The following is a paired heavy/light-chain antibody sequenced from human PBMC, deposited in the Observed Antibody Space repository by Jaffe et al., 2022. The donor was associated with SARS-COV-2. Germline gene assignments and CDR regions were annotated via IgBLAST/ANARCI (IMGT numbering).Heavy chain of an antibody. J-gene: IGHJ2*01. CDR1: GGSISSGNHY. Sequence: QVQLQESGPGLVKPSQTLSLTCTVSGGSISSGNHYWTWIRQPAGKGLEWIGRIYTSGSTNYNPSLKSRVTMSVDTSKNQFSLKLSSVTAADTAVYYCARDPSGYSSGWYRNWYFDLWGRGTLVTVSS. CDR3: ARDPSGYSSGWYRNWYFDL. D-gene: IGHD6-19*01. CDR2: IYTSGST. V-gene: IGHV4-61*02.
Light chain of an antibody. V-gene: IGLV3-19*01. J-gene: IGLJ2*01. CDR3: NSRDSSGDHHVV. Sequence: SSELTQDPAVSVALGQTVRITCQGDSLRTYYASWYQQKPGQAPVLVIYFKNSRPSGIPDRFSASSSGNTASLTITGAQAEDEADYYCNSRDSSGDHHVVFGGGTRLTVL. CDR2: FKN. CDR1: SLRTYY.